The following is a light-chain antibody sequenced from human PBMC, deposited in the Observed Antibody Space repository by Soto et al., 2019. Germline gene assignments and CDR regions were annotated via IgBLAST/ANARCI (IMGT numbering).Light chain of an antibody. V-gene: IGKV3-20*01. CDR1: QSVSSTS. CDR2: GTS. J-gene: IGKJ2*01. Sequence: EIVLTQSPGTLSLSPGERATLSCRASQSVSSTSFAWYQQKPDQAPRSLIYGTSRRATGIPARFSGSGSGTDLTLTISTLEPEYDELYYCQQYRRSPPYTFGQGTKLEIK. CDR3: QQYRRSPPYT.